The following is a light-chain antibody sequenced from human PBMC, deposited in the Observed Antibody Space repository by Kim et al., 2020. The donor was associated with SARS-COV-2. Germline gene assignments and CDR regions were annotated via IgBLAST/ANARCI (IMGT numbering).Light chain of an antibody. V-gene: IGLV1-40*01. CDR2: DHS. CDR3: QSYDTSLSGCV. Sequence: SVTISSSGRSSSIGTRYDVHWYQQLPGTAPNLLIYDHSTRPSGVPDRFSGSKSGTSASLAIIGLQAEDDDDYYCQSYDTSLSGCVFGGRTKVTVL. J-gene: IGLJ3*02. CDR1: SSSIGTRYD.